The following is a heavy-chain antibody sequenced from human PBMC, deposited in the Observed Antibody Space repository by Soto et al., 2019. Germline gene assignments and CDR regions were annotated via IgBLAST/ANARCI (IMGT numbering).Heavy chain of an antibody. D-gene: IGHD1-7*01. Sequence: PSETLSLTCAVYGGSFSGYYWSWIRQPPGKGLEWIGEINHSGSTNYNPSLKSRVTISVDTSKNQFSLKLSSVTAADTAVYYCARGKPTIXGTTSGRYYYYYYGMDVWGQGTTVTVSS. CDR3: ARGKPTIXGTTSGRYYYYYYGMDV. V-gene: IGHV4-34*01. CDR2: INHSGST. J-gene: IGHJ6*02. CDR1: GGSFSGYY.